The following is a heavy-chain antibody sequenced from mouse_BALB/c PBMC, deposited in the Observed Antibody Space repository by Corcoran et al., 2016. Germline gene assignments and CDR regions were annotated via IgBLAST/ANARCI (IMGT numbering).Heavy chain of an antibody. D-gene: IGHD3-3*01. J-gene: IGHJ1*01. CDR1: GYSITSGYY. V-gene: IGHV3-6*02. CDR2: ISYDGSN. Sequence: DVQLQESGPGLVKPSQSLSLTCSVTGYSITSGYYWNWIRQFPGNKLEWMGYISYDGSNNYNPSLKNRISITRDTSKNQFFLKLNSVTTEDTATYYCARDGTDWYFDGWGAGTTVTVSS. CDR3: ARDGTDWYFDG.